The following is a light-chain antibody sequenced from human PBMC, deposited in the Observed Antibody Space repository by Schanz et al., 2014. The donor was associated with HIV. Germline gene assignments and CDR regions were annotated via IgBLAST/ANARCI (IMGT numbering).Light chain of an antibody. Sequence: QSALTQPPSASGSPGQSVTISCTGTSSDVGGYKYVSWYQQHPGKAPKLMIYEVSKRPSGVSSRFSGSKSGNTASLTVSGLQAEDEADYYCSSYAGSNTPVVFGGGTKVTVL. CDR2: EVS. CDR3: SSYAGSNTPVV. V-gene: IGLV2-8*01. CDR1: SSDVGGYKY. J-gene: IGLJ2*01.